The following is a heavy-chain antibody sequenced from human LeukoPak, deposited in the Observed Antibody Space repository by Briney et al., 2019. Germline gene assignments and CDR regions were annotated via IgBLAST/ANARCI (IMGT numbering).Heavy chain of an antibody. CDR3: TIRHMTTVTILDY. CDR2: IKSKTDGGTT. Sequence: PGGSLRLSCAASGFTFSNAWMSWVRQAPGKGLEWVGRIKSKTDGGTTDYAAPVKGRFTISRDDSKNTLYLQMNSLKTEDTAVYYCTIRHMTTVTILDYWGQGTLVTVSS. D-gene: IGHD4-17*01. CDR1: GFTFSNAW. V-gene: IGHV3-15*01. J-gene: IGHJ4*02.